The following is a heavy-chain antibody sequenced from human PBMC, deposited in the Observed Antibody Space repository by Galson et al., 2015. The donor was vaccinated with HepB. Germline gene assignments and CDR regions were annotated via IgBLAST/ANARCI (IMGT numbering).Heavy chain of an antibody. J-gene: IGHJ5*02. Sequence: SLRLSCAASGFAFSNYAMSWVRQAPGQRLEWVPAISGGGGGTRYADSVRGRFAISRDNSKNTLYLQMNSLRVEDTAIYYCAKAPGEHQLLSPLRFDPWGQGTLVTVSS. CDR3: AKAPGEHQLLSPLRFDP. D-gene: IGHD3-10*01. V-gene: IGHV3-23*01. CDR2: ISGGGGGT. CDR1: GFAFSNYA.